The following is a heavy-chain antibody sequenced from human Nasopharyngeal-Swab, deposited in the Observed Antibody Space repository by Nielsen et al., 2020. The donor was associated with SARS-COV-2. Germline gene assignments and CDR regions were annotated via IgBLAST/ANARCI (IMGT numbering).Heavy chain of an antibody. Sequence: SETLSLTCAVSGASISSNNWWSWVRQPPGKGLEWTGEIYHSGSTNYNPSLKSRVTISVDKSRNQFALKLSSVTAADTAVYYCTRVVPAAEAFDIWGQGTMVTVSS. J-gene: IGHJ3*02. CDR1: GASISSNNW. V-gene: IGHV4-4*02. CDR3: TRVVPAAEAFDI. D-gene: IGHD2-2*01. CDR2: IYHSGST.